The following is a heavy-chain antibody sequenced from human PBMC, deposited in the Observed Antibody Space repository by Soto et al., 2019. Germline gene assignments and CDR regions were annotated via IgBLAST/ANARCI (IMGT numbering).Heavy chain of an antibody. CDR3: ARVAY. CDR2: ISSASPET. CDR1: GFTFSRVS. V-gene: IGHV3-21*01. J-gene: IGHJ4*02. Sequence: GGSLRLSCEASGFTFSRVSMNWVRQVPGKGLGWVASISSASPETWYADSVKGRFIISRDNAQHSLFLQMNTLRPEDSAIYYRARVAYWGPGTQVTVSS.